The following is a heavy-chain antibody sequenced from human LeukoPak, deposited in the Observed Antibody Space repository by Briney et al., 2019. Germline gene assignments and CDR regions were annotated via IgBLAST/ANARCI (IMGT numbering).Heavy chain of an antibody. V-gene: IGHV3-20*04. Sequence: PGGSLRHSCGASGFTFDDYGMSWVRQAPGKGLEWVSGINWNGGSTGYADSVKGRFTISRDNAKNSLYLQMNSLRAEDTALYYCARDSGYTTSPGYWGQGTLVTVSS. D-gene: IGHD3-16*02. CDR1: GFTFDDYG. J-gene: IGHJ4*02. CDR3: ARDSGYTTSPGY. CDR2: INWNGGST.